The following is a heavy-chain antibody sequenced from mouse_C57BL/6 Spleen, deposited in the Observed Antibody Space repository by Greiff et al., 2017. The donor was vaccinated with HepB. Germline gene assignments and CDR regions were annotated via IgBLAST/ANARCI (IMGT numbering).Heavy chain of an antibody. CDR3: AKSNYGSSYIFDY. CDR2: IWRGGST. CDR1: GFSLTSYG. V-gene: IGHV2-5*01. D-gene: IGHD1-1*01. J-gene: IGHJ2*01. Sequence: QVQLQQSGPGLVQPSQSLSITCTVSGFSLTSYGVHWVRQSPGKGLEWLGVIWRGGSTDYNAAFMSRLSITKDNSNSQVFFKMNSLQADDTAIYYCAKSNYGSSYIFDYWGQGTTLTVSS.